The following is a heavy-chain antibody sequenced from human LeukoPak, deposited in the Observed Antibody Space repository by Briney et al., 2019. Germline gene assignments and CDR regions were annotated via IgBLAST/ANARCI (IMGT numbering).Heavy chain of an antibody. CDR1: GYTFTGYY. CDR3: ARRRIQLWPPAEFDY. Sequence: GASVKVSCKASGYTFTGYYMHWVRQAPGQGLEWMGRINPNSGGTNYAQKFQGRVTMTRDTSISTAYMELSRLRPDDTAVYYCARRRIQLWPPAEFDYWGQGTLVTVSS. D-gene: IGHD5-18*01. V-gene: IGHV1-2*06. CDR2: INPNSGGT. J-gene: IGHJ4*02.